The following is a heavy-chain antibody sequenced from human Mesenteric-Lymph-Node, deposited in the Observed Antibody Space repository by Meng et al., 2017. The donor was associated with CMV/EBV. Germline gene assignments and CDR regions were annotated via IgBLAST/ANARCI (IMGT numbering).Heavy chain of an antibody. CDR3: TTISSNWYFDL. V-gene: IGHV3-33*01. D-gene: IGHD1-14*01. CDR1: GFTFSSYG. Sequence: GGSLRLSCAASGFTFSSYGMHWVRQAPGKGLECVAVIWYDGSNEYYVDSVKGRFTISRDNSKNTLYLQMNSLKTEDTAVYYCTTISSNWYFDLWGRGTLVTVSS. CDR2: IWYDGSNE. J-gene: IGHJ2*01.